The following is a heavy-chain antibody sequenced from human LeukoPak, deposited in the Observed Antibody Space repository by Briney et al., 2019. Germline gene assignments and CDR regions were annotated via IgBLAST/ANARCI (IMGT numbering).Heavy chain of an antibody. J-gene: IGHJ3*02. Sequence: GESLRLSCAASGFTFNNYWMSWVRQAPGKGLQWVANIKQDGSQKFYVDSVKGRFTISRDNSKNSLSLQMSSLRGEDTAVYYCARGDLSDGDYVDAFDIWGQGTMVTVSS. V-gene: IGHV3-7*01. D-gene: IGHD4-17*01. CDR2: IKQDGSQK. CDR3: ARGDLSDGDYVDAFDI. CDR1: GFTFNNYW.